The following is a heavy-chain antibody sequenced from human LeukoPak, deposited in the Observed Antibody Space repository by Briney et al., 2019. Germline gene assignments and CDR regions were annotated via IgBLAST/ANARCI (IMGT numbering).Heavy chain of an antibody. CDR1: GYTFTGYY. V-gene: IGHV1-2*04. D-gene: IGHD6-19*01. Sequence: ASVKVSCKASGYTFTGYYMHWVRQAPGQGLEWMGRINPNSGGTNYAQKFQGWVTMTRDTSISTAYMELCRLRSDDTAVYYCAREDGPSSGWYFGFRWFDPWGQGTLVTVSS. CDR2: INPNSGGT. J-gene: IGHJ5*02. CDR3: AREDGPSSGWYFGFRWFDP.